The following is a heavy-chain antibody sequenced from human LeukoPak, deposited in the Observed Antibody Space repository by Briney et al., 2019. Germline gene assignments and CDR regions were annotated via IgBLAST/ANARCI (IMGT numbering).Heavy chain of an antibody. CDR1: GYTSTSYY. D-gene: IGHD5-12*01. CDR2: INPSGGST. CDR3: ARDSQWLRLGGYYYYYMDV. Sequence: ASVKVSCKASGYTSTSYYMHWVRQAPGQGLEWMGIINPSGGSTSYAQKFQGRVTMTRDTSTSTVYMELSSLRSEDTAVYYCARDSQWLRLGGYYYYYMDVWGKGTTVTVSS. V-gene: IGHV1-46*01. J-gene: IGHJ6*03.